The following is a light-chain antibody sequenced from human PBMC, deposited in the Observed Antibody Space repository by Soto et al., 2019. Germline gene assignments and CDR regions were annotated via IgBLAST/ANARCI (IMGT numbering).Light chain of an antibody. CDR1: QSVSSDY. J-gene: IGKJ1*01. CDR3: QQYGSSPQT. V-gene: IGKV3-20*01. Sequence: EIVLTQSPGTLSLSPGERATLSCRASQSVSSDYLAWYQQKPGQAPRLLIYGASSRATDIPDRFSGRGSGTDFTLTFTSLEPEDFAVYYCQQYGSSPQTFGQGTTVEIQ. CDR2: GAS.